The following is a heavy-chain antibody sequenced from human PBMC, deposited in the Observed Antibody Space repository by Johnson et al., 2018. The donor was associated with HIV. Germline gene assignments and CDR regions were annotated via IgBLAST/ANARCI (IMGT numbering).Heavy chain of an antibody. D-gene: IGHD3-22*01. V-gene: IGHV3-11*04. CDR2: ISSSGSTI. CDR3: AKDVGHYWPNAFDI. Sequence: QVHLVESGGGVVPPGRSLRLSCAGSGFTFSDYYMSWIRQAAGKGLEWISYISSSGSTIYYADSVKGRFTISRDNSKNPLYLQMNSLSAEDTAVYYCAKDVGHYWPNAFDIWGQGTTVTVSS. CDR1: GFTFSDYY. J-gene: IGHJ3*02.